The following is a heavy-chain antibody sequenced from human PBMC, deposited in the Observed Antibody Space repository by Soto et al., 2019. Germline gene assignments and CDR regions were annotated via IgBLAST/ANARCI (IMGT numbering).Heavy chain of an antibody. J-gene: IGHJ4*02. CDR2: ISAYNGNT. D-gene: IGHD6-13*01. CDR1: GYTFTSYG. CDR3: ASHSSSWYSDWCFAY. Sequence: ASVKVSCKASGYTFTSYGISWVRQAPGQGLEWMGWISAYNGNTNYAQKLQGRVTMTTDTSTSTAYMELRSLRSDDTAVYYCASHSSSWYSDWCFAYWGQGTLVTVSS. V-gene: IGHV1-18*01.